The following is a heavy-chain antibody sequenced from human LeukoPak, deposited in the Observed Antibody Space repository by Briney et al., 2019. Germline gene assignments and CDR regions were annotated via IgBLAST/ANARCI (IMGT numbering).Heavy chain of an antibody. V-gene: IGHV3-23*01. CDR1: GFTFSNYA. CDR2: ISGSGETT. J-gene: IGHJ6*02. D-gene: IGHD2-2*01. Sequence: GGSLRLSCAASGFTFSNYAMSWVRQAPGKGLEWVSVISGSGETTHYADSVKGRFTISRDKSKNTLYFQMNSLRAEDTAVYYCAKDGDSSTTHFGIDVWGQGTTVTVTS. CDR3: AKDGDSSTTHFGIDV.